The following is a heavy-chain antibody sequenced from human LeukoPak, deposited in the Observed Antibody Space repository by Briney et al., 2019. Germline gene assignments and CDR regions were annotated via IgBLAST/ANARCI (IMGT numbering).Heavy chain of an antibody. J-gene: IGHJ4*02. CDR1: GYTFTSCD. D-gene: IGHD6-19*01. V-gene: IGHV1-8*03. Sequence: ASVKVSFTASGYTFTSCDINWVRQATGQGLEWMGWTNPNSGNTGYAQKFQGRVTITRNTSISTAYMELSSLRSEDTAVYYCARVAESIDYRGQGTMVAVSS. CDR2: TNPNSGNT. CDR3: ARVAESIDY.